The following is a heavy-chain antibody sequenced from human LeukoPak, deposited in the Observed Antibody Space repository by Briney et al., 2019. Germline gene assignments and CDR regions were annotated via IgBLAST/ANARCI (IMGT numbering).Heavy chain of an antibody. J-gene: IGHJ4*02. Sequence: PGGSLRLSCEASGFTFSNYWMHWVRQVPGKGLVWVSRINVDGSVKSYADSVKGRFTISRDNAKNTVSLQMNSLRAEDTAVYYCVRDLILVDTPGDDFDYWGQGALVTVSS. CDR2: INVDGSVK. V-gene: IGHV3-74*01. D-gene: IGHD4-23*01. CDR3: VRDLILVDTPGDDFDY. CDR1: GFTFSNYW.